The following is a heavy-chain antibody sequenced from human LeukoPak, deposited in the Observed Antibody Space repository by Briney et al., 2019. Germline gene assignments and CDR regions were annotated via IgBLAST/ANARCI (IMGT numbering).Heavy chain of an antibody. V-gene: IGHV3-53*01. CDR1: GFTVSSNY. J-gene: IGHJ4*02. CDR3: AKEGSLRFLEWLLRELDY. CDR2: IYSGGNT. D-gene: IGHD3-3*01. Sequence: GGSLRLSCAASGFTVSSNYMCWVRQAPGKGLEWVSIIYSGGNTYYADSVKGRFTISRDNSKNTLYLQMNGLRVEDTAVYYCAKEGSLRFLEWLLRELDYWGQGTLVTVSS.